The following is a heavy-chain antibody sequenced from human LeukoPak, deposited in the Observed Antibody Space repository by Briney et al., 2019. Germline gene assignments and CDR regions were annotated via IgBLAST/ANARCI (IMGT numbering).Heavy chain of an antibody. D-gene: IGHD4-17*01. CDR1: GFTVSSNY. Sequence: PGGSLRLSCAASGFTVSSNYMSWVRQAPGKGLEWVSVIYSGGSTYYADSVKGRFTISRDNSKNTLYLQMNSLRAEDTAVYYCARDSDYGDYDYWGQGTLVTVSS. CDR2: IYSGGST. J-gene: IGHJ4*02. V-gene: IGHV3-53*01. CDR3: ARDSDYGDYDY.